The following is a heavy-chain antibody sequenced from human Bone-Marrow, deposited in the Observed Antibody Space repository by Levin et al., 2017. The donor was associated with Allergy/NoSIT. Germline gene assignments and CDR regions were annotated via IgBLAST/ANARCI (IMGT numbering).Heavy chain of an antibody. J-gene: IGHJ4*02. CDR3: ARDVEMATIFGY. CDR2: INPNSGGT. Sequence: GESLKISCKASGYTFTGYYMHWVRQGPGQGLEWMGWINPNSGGTNYAQKFQGRVTMTRDTSISTAYMELSRLRSDDTAVYYCARDVEMATIFGYWGQGTLVTVSS. CDR1: GYTFTGYY. V-gene: IGHV1-2*02. D-gene: IGHD5-24*01.